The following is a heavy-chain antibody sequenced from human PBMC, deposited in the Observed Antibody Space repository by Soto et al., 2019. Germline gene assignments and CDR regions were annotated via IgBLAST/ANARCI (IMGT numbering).Heavy chain of an antibody. CDR2: ISGSGGST. J-gene: IGHJ4*02. D-gene: IGHD6-13*01. CDR1: GFTFTTYA. V-gene: IGHV3-23*01. Sequence: GGSLRLSCAASGFTFTTYAMSWVRQAPGKGLEWVSAISGSGGSTYYADSVKGRFTISRDNSKNTLYLQMNSLRAEDTAVYYCAKAPGSSRGGVSDYWGQGTLVTVSS. CDR3: AKAPGSSRGGVSDY.